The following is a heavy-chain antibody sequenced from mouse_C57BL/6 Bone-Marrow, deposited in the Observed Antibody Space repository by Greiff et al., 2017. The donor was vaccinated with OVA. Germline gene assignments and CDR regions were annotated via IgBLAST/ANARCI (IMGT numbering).Heavy chain of an antibody. V-gene: IGHV1-72*01. CDR3: ARLGYYGSSYEYFDY. J-gene: IGHJ2*01. CDR2: IDPNSGGT. D-gene: IGHD1-1*01. CDR1: GYTFTSYW. Sequence: QVQLKQPGAELVKPGASVKLSCKASGYTFTSYWMHWVKQRPGRGLEWIGRIDPNSGGTKYNEKFKSKATLTVDKPSSTAYMQLSSLTSEDSAVYYCARLGYYGSSYEYFDYWGQGTTLTVSS.